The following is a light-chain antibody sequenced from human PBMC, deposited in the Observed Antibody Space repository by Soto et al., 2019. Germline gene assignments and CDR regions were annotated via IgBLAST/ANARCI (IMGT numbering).Light chain of an antibody. CDR1: QDINTY. Sequence: DIQVTQSPFSLSASVGDRVTITCRASQDINTYLNWYQQKPGEAPKLLIYDASKLKAGARSRFSGSGSGTDFTFTISRLQPEDVATYYCQQYDHLLFTFGPGTKVDIK. V-gene: IGKV1-33*01. CDR3: QQYDHLLFT. CDR2: DAS. J-gene: IGKJ3*01.